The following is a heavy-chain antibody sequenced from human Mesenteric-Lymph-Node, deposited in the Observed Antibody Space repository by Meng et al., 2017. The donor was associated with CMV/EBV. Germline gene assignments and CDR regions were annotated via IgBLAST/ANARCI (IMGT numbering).Heavy chain of an antibody. CDR3: ARDLSDQWGNYFDS. Sequence: GETLKISCAGSGIIVTDNYMSWVRQAPGKGLEWVSNIYAGGKTEYADSVKGRFRISRDSSENTVYLQMNSLSPEDTAVYFCARDLSDQWGNYFDSWGQGTLVTVSS. D-gene: IGHD1-26*01. J-gene: IGHJ4*02. V-gene: IGHV3-53*05. CDR1: GIIVTDNY. CDR2: IYAGGKT.